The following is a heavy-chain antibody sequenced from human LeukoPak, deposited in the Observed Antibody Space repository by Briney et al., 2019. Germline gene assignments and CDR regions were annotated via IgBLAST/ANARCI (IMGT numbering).Heavy chain of an antibody. V-gene: IGHV3-7*01. CDR1: GFTFSSYW. D-gene: IGHD6-13*01. CDR3: ARDSVLMPGIAADGASDY. CDR2: IKQDGSEK. J-gene: IGHJ4*02. Sequence: SGGSLRLSCAASGFTFSSYWMSWVRQAPGKGLEWVANIKQDGSEKNYVDSVKGRFTISRDNAKNSLFLQMNSLRAEDTAVYYCARDSVLMPGIAADGASDYWGQGTLVTVSS.